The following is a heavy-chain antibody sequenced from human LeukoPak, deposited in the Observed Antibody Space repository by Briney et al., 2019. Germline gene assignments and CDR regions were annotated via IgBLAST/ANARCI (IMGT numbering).Heavy chain of an antibody. J-gene: IGHJ4*02. Sequence: GGSLRLSCVASGFTLRTYAMSWVRQAPGKGLEWVSYISNNGGRTDYADSVKGRVTISRDNSKNTVYLQMNSLRAEDTAVYYCATGPYYGSGSYYNIDYWGQGTLVTVSS. CDR1: GFTLRTYA. CDR2: ISNNGGRT. V-gene: IGHV3-23*01. CDR3: ATGPYYGSGSYYNIDY. D-gene: IGHD3-10*01.